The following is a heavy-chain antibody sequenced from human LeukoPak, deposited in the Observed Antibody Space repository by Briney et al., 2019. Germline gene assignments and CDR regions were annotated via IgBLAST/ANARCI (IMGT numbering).Heavy chain of an antibody. D-gene: IGHD2-8*02. J-gene: IGHJ5*02. CDR1: GFTFSDYY. CDR2: IYYSGST. Sequence: GSLRLSCAASGFTFSDYYMSWIRQPPGKGLEWIGSIYYSGSTYYNPSLKSRVTISVDTSNNQFSLKLSSVTAADTAVYYCARAPGARPNWFDPWGQGTLVTVSS. V-gene: IGHV4-38-2*01. CDR3: ARAPGARPNWFDP.